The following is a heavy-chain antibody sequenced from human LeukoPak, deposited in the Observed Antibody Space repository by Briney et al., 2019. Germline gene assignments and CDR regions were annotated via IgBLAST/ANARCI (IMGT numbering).Heavy chain of an antibody. V-gene: IGHV4-59*12. CDR1: GGSISNYY. D-gene: IGHD4-23*01. CDR3: ARGAHDYGGNSGY. CDR2: IYYSGST. J-gene: IGHJ4*02. Sequence: SETLSLTCTVSGGSISNYYWSWIRQPPGKGLEWIGYIYYSGSTNYNPSLKSRVTISVDTSKNQFSLKLSSVTAADTAVYYCARGAHDYGGNSGYWGQGTLVTVSS.